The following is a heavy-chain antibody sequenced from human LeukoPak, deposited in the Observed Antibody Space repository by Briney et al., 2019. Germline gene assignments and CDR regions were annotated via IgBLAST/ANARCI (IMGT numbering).Heavy chain of an antibody. J-gene: IGHJ4*02. D-gene: IGHD6-19*01. Sequence: VKVSCKASGYTFSGYYMHWVRQAPGQGLEWMGIINPSGGSTSYAQKFQGRVTMTRDTSTSTVYMELSSLRSEDTAVYYCARDFNIAVANDYWGQGTLVTVSS. V-gene: IGHV1-46*01. CDR1: GYTFSGYY. CDR2: INPSGGST. CDR3: ARDFNIAVANDY.